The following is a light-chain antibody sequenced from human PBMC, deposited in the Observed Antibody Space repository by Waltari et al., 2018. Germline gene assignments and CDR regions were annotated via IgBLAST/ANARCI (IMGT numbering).Light chain of an antibody. CDR1: YSNTGRHI. V-gene: IGLV1-44*01. CDR3: ATWDDRLTGVV. J-gene: IGLJ2*01. Sequence: QSVLTQLPSASGTPAQRVPISCPGSYSNTGRHILISYQQLPGTAPKPLIYSNDYRPSGVPDRFSGSKSGTSASLAISGLQSEDEADYYCATWDDRLTGVVFGGGTRVTVL. CDR2: SND.